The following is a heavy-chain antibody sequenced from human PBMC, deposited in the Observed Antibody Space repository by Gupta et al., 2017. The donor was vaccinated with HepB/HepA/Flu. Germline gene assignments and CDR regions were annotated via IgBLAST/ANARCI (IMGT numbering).Heavy chain of an antibody. J-gene: IGHJ6*02. CDR3: ASQLYCSGGSCPGVLDV. CDR2: IHNSGST. V-gene: IGHV4-30-4*01. D-gene: IGHD2-15*01. CDR1: GGSISSDNYY. Sequence: QVQLQESGPGLVKPSQTLSLTCTVSGGSISSDNYYWSWIRPPPGKGLEWIGYIHNSGSTFYNPSLKSRVTLSVDTSNNQFSLRLSSVTAADPAVYYCASQLYCSGGSCPGVLDVWGQGTTVTVSS.